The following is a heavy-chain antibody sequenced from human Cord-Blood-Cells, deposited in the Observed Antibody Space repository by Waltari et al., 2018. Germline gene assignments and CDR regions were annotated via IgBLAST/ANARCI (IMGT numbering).Heavy chain of an antibody. CDR2: INHSGST. J-gene: IGHJ4*02. CDR3: ARSSSGWLLDY. D-gene: IGHD6-19*01. CDR1: GGSSRGYY. V-gene: IGHV4-34*01. Sequence: QVQLQQWGAGLLKPSETLSLTCAVYGGSSRGYYWSWIRPPPGKGLEWIGEINHSGSTNYNPSLKSRVTISVDTSKNQFSLKLSSVTAADTAVYYCARSSSGWLLDYWGQGTLVTVSS.